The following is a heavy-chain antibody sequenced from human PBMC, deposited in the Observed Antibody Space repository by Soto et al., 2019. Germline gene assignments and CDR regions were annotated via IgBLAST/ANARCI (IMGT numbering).Heavy chain of an antibody. D-gene: IGHD3-10*01. CDR2: SSGSGDTT. J-gene: IGHJ4*02. Sequence: EVQLLESGGGLVQPGGSLRLSCAVSGFTFSNYGMSWVRQAPGKGLEWVSASSGSGDTTYYADSVKGRFTISRDTSKNPLYVQMNSLRAEDTAVYYCAKDLGYDGSGIEIWGQGTLVSVSP. CDR1: GFTFSNYG. V-gene: IGHV3-23*01. CDR3: AKDLGYDGSGIEI.